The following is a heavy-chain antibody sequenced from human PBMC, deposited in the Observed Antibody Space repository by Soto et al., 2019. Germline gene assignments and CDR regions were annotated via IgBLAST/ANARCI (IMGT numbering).Heavy chain of an antibody. CDR1: GFTFSSYG. J-gene: IGHJ4*02. D-gene: IGHD3-22*01. CDR2: IWYDGSNK. V-gene: IGHV3-33*01. CDR3: ARGYDSSGYPRDYYFDY. Sequence: GGSLRLSCAASGFTFSSYGMHWVRQAPGKGLEWVAVIWYDGSNKYYADSVKGRFTISRDNSKNTLYLQMNSLRAEDTAVYYCARGYDSSGYPRDYYFDYWGQGTLVTVSS.